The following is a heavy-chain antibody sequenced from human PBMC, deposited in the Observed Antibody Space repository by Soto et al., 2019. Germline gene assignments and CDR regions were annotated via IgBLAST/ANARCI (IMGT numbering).Heavy chain of an antibody. Sequence: QVQLQESGPGLVKPSETLSLTCTVSGGSVSSGSYYWSWIRQPPGKGLEWIGYIYYSGGTNYNPSXXSRVTVAVTTXXSXSXXNLSSVPAADTAVYCWASALGAYCGGDCYSAYFDYWGQGTLVTVSS. D-gene: IGHD2-21*02. V-gene: IGHV4-61*01. J-gene: IGHJ4*02. CDR1: GGSVSSGSYY. CDR3: ASALGAYCGGDCYSAYFDY. CDR2: IYYSGGT.